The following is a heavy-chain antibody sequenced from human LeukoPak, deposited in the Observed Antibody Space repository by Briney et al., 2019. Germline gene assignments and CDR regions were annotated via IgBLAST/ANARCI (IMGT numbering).Heavy chain of an antibody. V-gene: IGHV3-15*07. J-gene: IGHJ4*02. CDR1: GFTFSSYW. CDR2: IKSKTDGGTT. CDR3: TTLSSIWTYYFDY. D-gene: IGHD3-3*02. Sequence: PGGSLRLSCAASGFTFSSYWMNWVRQAPGKGLEWVGRIKSKTDGGTTDYAAPVKGRFTISRDDSKNTLYLQMNSLKTEDTAVYYCTTLSSIWTYYFDYWGQGTLVTVSS.